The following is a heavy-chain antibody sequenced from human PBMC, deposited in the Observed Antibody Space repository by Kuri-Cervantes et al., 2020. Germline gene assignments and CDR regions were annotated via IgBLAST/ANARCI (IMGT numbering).Heavy chain of an antibody. V-gene: IGHV3-53*01. CDR2: IYSGGST. J-gene: IGHJ4*02. D-gene: IGHD6-6*01. CDR1: GFTVSSNY. Sequence: GGSLRLSCAASGFTVSSNYMSWVRQAPGRGLEWVSVIYSGGSTYYADSVKGRFTISRDNAKNTLYLQMNSLRAEDTAVYYCARDFLQYSSSWGLDYWGQGTLVTVSS. CDR3: ARDFLQYSSSWGLDY.